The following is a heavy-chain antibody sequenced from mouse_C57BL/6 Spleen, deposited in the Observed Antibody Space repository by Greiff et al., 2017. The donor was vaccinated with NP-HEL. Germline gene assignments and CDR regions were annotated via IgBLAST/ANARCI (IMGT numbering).Heavy chain of an antibody. Sequence: QVQLQQSGAELARPGASVKMSCKASGYTFTSYTMHWVKQRPGQGLEWIGYINPSSGYTKYNQKFKDKATLTEDKSTSTAYMQLSSLTSEDSAVYYCARDYGSSYVGYFDVWGTGTTVTVSS. V-gene: IGHV1-4*01. CDR1: GYTFTSYT. CDR3: ARDYGSSYVGYFDV. J-gene: IGHJ1*03. D-gene: IGHD1-1*01. CDR2: INPSSGYT.